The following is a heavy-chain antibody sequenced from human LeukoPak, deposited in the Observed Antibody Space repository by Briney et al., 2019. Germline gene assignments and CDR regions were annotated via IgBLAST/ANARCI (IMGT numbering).Heavy chain of an antibody. CDR2: IYYSGST. Sequence: SQTLSLTCTVSGGSISSGGYYWSWIRQHPGKGLEWIGYIYYSGSTYYNPSLKSRVTISVDTSKNQFSLKLSSVTAADTAMYYCARFGGATFSAVLWDKWGQGTLVTVSS. CDR3: ARFGGATFSAVLWDK. J-gene: IGHJ4*02. D-gene: IGHD3-16*01. V-gene: IGHV4-31*03. CDR1: GGSISSGGYY.